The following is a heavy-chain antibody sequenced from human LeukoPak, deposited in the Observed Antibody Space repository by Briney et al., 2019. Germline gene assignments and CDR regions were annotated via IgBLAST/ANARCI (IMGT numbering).Heavy chain of an antibody. J-gene: IGHJ4*02. D-gene: IGHD3-3*02. CDR2: IYTSGST. CDR3: ARDRSIPDY. CDR1: GGSISSGSYY. V-gene: IGHV4-61*02. Sequence: SETLSLTCTVSGGSISSGSYYWSWIRQPAGKGLEWIGRIYTSGSTNYNPSLKSRVTISVDTSKNQFSLKLSSVTAADTAVYYCARDRSIPDYWGQGTLVTVSS.